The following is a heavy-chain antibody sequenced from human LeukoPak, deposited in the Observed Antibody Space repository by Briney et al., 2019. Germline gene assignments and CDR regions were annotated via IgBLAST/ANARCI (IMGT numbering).Heavy chain of an antibody. CDR3: ARDCTLYSNYGCFDY. V-gene: IGHV3-33*01. Sequence: PGGSLRLSCAASGFTFSSYGMHWVRQAPGKGLEWVAVIWYDGSNKYYADSVKGRFTISRDNSKNTVYLQMSSLRAEDTAVFYCARDCTLYSNYGCFDYWGQGILVTVSS. D-gene: IGHD4-11*01. J-gene: IGHJ4*02. CDR2: IWYDGSNK. CDR1: GFTFSSYG.